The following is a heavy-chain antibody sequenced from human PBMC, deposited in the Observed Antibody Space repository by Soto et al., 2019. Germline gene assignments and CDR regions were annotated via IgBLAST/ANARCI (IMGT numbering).Heavy chain of an antibody. CDR2: IIPILRTP. J-gene: IGHJ4*02. CDR1: GGPFSSYA. CDR3: ARDISAGTSLYYFDY. V-gene: IGHV1-69*11. D-gene: IGHD1-1*01. Sequence: QVQLVQSGGEVKKPGSSVRVSCKASGGPFSSYAINWVRQAPGQGREWMGRIIPILRTPNYAQRLQGRVTITADESTSTAYMELSSLRSDDTAVYFCARDISAGTSLYYFDYWGQGTLVTVSS.